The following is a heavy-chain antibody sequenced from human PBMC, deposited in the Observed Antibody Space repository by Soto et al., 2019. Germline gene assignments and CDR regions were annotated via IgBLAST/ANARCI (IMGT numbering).Heavy chain of an antibody. V-gene: IGHV2-5*01. CDR1: GFSLSTSGVG. Sequence: SGPSGEPTQTLTLTCTFSGFSLSTSGVGVGWIRQPPGKALEWLALIYWNDDKRYSPSLKSRLTITKDTSKNQVVLTMTNMDPVDTATYYCAHSTKPSSSWYTSNWFDPWGQGTLVTVSS. CDR3: AHSTKPSSSWYTSNWFDP. J-gene: IGHJ5*02. D-gene: IGHD6-13*01. CDR2: IYWNDDK.